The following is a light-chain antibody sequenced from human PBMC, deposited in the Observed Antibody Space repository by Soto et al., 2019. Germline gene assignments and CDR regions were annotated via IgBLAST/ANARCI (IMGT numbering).Light chain of an antibody. Sequence: QSVLTQPPSVSGTPGQRVTISCTGGSSNIGAGYDVHWYQQIPGTAPKLFIYTNANRPSGVPDRFSGSKSGTSASLAITGVQAEDEADYYCQSYDSSLSGWVFGGGTKLTVL. V-gene: IGLV1-40*01. CDR3: QSYDSSLSGWV. J-gene: IGLJ3*02. CDR2: TNA. CDR1: SSNIGAGYD.